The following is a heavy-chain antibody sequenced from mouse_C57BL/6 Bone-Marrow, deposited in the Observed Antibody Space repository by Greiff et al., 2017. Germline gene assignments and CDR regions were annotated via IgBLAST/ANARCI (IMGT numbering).Heavy chain of an antibody. J-gene: IGHJ1*03. CDR1: GFSFNTYA. D-gene: IGHD1-1*01. Sequence: EVQLVESGGGLVQPKGSLKLSCAASGFSFNTYAMNWVRQAPGKGLEWVARIRSKSNNYATYYADSVKDRFTISRDDSESMLYLQMNNLKTEDTAMYYCVRGSRWYFDVWGTGTTVTVSS. CDR2: IRSKSNNYAT. V-gene: IGHV10-1*01. CDR3: VRGSRWYFDV.